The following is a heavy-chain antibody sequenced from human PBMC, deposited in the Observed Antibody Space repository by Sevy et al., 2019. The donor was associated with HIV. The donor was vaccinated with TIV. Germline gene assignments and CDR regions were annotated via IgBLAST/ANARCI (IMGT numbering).Heavy chain of an antibody. J-gene: IGHJ5*02. CDR2: IIPIFDTP. D-gene: IGHD4-17*01. CDR3: ARYDYGDYVGWFDP. Sequence: ASVKVSCKASGGIFSSYGISWVRQAPGQGLEWMGGIIPIFDTPNYAQMFQGRVTISADESTSTAYMELSSLRSEDTAVYYCARYDYGDYVGWFDPWGQGTLVTVSS. CDR1: GGIFSSYG. V-gene: IGHV1-69*13.